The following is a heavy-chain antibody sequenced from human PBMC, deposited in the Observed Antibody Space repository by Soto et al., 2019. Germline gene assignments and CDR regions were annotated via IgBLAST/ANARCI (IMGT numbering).Heavy chain of an antibody. J-gene: IGHJ3*02. CDR2: IIPIFGTA. CDR1: GGTFSSYA. V-gene: IGHV1-69*13. D-gene: IGHD3-22*01. CDR3: AREGYTMIVVAGASAIDI. Sequence: GASVKVSCKASGGTFSSYAISWVRQAPGQGLEWMGGIIPIFGTANYAQKFQGRVTITADESTSTAYMELSSLRSEDTAVYYCAREGYTMIVVAGASAIDIWGQGTMVTVSS.